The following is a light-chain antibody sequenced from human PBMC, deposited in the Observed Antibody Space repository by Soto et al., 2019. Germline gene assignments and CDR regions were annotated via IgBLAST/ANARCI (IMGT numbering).Light chain of an antibody. CDR3: TAWDDSLRGRV. V-gene: IGLV1-47*01. Sequence: QSVLTQPPSASGAPGQRVTISCSGSSDNVGMNYVYWYQQLPGTAPKLLIYRDNQRPSGVPDRFSGAKSGTSASLAISGLRSEDEADYYCTAWDDSLRGRVFGGGTKLTVL. CDR1: SDNVGMNY. J-gene: IGLJ2*01. CDR2: RDN.